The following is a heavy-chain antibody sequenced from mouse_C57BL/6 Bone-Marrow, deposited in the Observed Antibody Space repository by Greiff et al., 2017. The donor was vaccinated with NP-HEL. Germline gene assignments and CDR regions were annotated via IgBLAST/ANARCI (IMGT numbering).Heavy chain of an antibody. Sequence: EVQGVESGGGLVQPGGFTFTDYYMSWVRQPPGKALEWLVFIRNKANGYTTEYSASVKGRFTISRVNSQSILFLPMNALRAEDSATYYCARSIYYDYADDPYYAMDYWGQGTSVTVSS. CDR1: FTFTDYY. CDR3: ARSIYYDYADDPYYAMDY. V-gene: IGHV7-3*01. D-gene: IGHD2-4*01. J-gene: IGHJ4*01. CDR2: IRNKANGYTT.